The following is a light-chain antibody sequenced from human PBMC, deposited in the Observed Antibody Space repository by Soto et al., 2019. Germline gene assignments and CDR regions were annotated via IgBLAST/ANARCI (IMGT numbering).Light chain of an antibody. V-gene: IGLV2-8*01. CDR3: SSYAGSNNFDV. Sequence: QSVLTQPPSASGSPGQSVTISCTGTSSDVGGYNYVSWYQQHPGKAPKLMIYEVNKRPSGVPDRFSGSKSGNTASLTVSGLQAEDEADYYCSSYAGSNNFDVFGTGTKLTVL. CDR2: EVN. CDR1: SSDVGGYNY. J-gene: IGLJ1*01.